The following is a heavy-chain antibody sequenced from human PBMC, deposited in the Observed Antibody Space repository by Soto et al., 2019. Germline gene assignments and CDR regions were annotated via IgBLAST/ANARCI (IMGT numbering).Heavy chain of an antibody. CDR3: ARVRYYDFWSGYYTDYYYGMDV. J-gene: IGHJ6*02. D-gene: IGHD3-3*01. CDR1: GFTFSSYA. V-gene: IGHV3-30-3*01. CDR2: ISYDGSNK. Sequence: QVQLVESGGGVVQPGRSLRLSCAASGFTFSSYAMHWVRQAPGKGLEWVAVISYDGSNKYYADSVKGRFTISRDNSKNTLYRQMNSLRAEDTAVYYCARVRYYDFWSGYYTDYYYGMDVWGQGTTVTVSS.